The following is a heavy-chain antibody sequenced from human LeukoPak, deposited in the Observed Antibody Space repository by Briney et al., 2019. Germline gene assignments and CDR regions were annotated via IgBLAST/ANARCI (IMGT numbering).Heavy chain of an antibody. CDR3: ASPEVNFDY. J-gene: IGHJ4*02. CDR2: ISYDGSNK. V-gene: IGHV3-30-3*01. CDR1: GFTFTSYA. D-gene: IGHD4-23*01. Sequence: PGRSLRLSCSASGFTFTSYAMHWVRQAPGKGLEWVAAISYDGSNKYYADAVEGRFTISRDNSKNTLYLQMNSMRAEDTAVYYCASPEVNFDYWGQGTLVTVSS.